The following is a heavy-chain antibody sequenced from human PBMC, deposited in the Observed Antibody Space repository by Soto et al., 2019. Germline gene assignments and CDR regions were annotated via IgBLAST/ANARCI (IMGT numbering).Heavy chain of an antibody. CDR3: ARDLCPLGSGSPCPTFGMDL. V-gene: IGHV1-2*02. J-gene: IGHJ6*02. Sequence: QVQLVQSGAEVKPPGASVKVSCKASGYTFTGHYMHWVRQVSGRRLELLGWLKPDNGGTYYAPKFQGRVTFTRDTSKTTAYMEMSGLQSDDTAVYFCARDLCPLGSGSPCPTFGMDLWGQGTTVAVSS. D-gene: IGHD3-10*01. CDR2: LKPDNGGT. CDR1: GYTFTGHY.